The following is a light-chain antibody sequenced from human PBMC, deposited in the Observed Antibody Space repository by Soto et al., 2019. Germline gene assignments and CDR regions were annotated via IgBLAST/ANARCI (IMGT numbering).Light chain of an antibody. CDR2: DVN. Sequence: QSVLTQPRSMSGSPGQSVTISCTGTSSDVGGYNDVSWYQQHPGKAPKVMIYDVNKRPSGVPDRFSGSKSDNTASLTISGLQAEDEADYYCCSYAGSYTVIFGGGTKVTVL. J-gene: IGLJ2*01. V-gene: IGLV2-11*01. CDR3: CSYAGSYTVI. CDR1: SSDVGGYND.